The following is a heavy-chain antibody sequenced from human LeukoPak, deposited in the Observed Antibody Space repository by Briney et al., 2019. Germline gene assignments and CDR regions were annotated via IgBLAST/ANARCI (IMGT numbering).Heavy chain of an antibody. D-gene: IGHD3-22*01. J-gene: IGHJ6*03. V-gene: IGHV1-46*01. Sequence: ASVKVSCRASGYTFTGYYMHWVRQAPGQGLEWMGWINPNSGSTSYAQKFQGRVTMTRDMSTSTVYMELSSLRSEDTAVYYCARASWRLFDPYYYYYMDVWAKGPRSPSP. CDR2: INPNSGST. CDR3: ARASWRLFDPYYYYYMDV. CDR1: GYTFTGYY.